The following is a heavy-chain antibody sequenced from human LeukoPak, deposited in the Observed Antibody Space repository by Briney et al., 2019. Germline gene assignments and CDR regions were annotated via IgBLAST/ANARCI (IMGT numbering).Heavy chain of an antibody. CDR2: MNPNSGNT. CDR3: ARGESAVAGTNTEYYYYGMDV. V-gene: IGHV1-8*01. D-gene: IGHD6-19*01. Sequence: ASVTVSCKASGYTFTSYDINWVRQATGQGLEWMGWMNPNSGNTGYAQKFQGRVTMTRNTSISTAYMELSSLRSEDTAVYYCARGESAVAGTNTEYYYYGMDVWGQGTTVTVSS. J-gene: IGHJ6*02. CDR1: GYTFTSYD.